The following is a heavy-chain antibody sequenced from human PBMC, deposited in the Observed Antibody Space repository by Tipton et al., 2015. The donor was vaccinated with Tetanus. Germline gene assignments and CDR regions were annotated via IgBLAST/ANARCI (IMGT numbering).Heavy chain of an antibody. CDR1: GYTFTGNY. CDR2: INPDSGGT. Sequence: QVQLVQSGAEVRKPGASVKVPCKAAGYTFTGNYLQWVRQAPGQGLEWMGWINPDSGGTNSAQKFQGRVTMTRDTSISTAYMELSRLRSDDTAVYYCARAGPQATFGVKYGMDVWGQGTTVTVSS. V-gene: IGHV1-2*02. D-gene: IGHD3-3*01. J-gene: IGHJ6*02. CDR3: ARAGPQATFGVKYGMDV.